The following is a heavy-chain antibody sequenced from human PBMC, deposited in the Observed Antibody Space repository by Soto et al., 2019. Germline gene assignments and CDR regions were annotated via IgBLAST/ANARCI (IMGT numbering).Heavy chain of an antibody. CDR2: LIPISGSA. D-gene: IGHD6-13*01. V-gene: IGHV1-69*06. Sequence: QVQLVQSGAEVKKPGSSVKVSCKASGSTFNNYGISWVRQAPGQGLEWMGGLIPISGSAKYTEFFRGRITLTADTATSTAYMELSRLKSEDTAVYYFATQAVAGATGYGMDVWGQGTTVTVSS. J-gene: IGHJ6*02. CDR3: ATQAVAGATGYGMDV. CDR1: GSTFNNYG.